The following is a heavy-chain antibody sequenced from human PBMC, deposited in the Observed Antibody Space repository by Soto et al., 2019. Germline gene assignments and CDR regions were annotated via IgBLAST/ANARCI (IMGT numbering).Heavy chain of an antibody. CDR2: INWNSGSI. Sequence: LRLSCAASGFTFDDYAMHWVRQVPGKGLEWVSGINWNSGSIGYADSVKGRFAISRDNAKNSLHLQMNSLRAEDTAFYYCVKDESINWYSGHFRHWGQGTLVTVSS. J-gene: IGHJ1*01. V-gene: IGHV3-9*01. CDR1: GFTFDDYA. CDR3: VKDESINWYSGHFRH. D-gene: IGHD6-13*01.